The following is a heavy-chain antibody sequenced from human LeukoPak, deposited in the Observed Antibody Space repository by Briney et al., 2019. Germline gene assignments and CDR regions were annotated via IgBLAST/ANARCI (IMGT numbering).Heavy chain of an antibody. V-gene: IGHV1-69*04. CDR2: TIPILGIA. CDR3: AREFYGDTSYYYGMDV. CDR1: GGTFSSYA. D-gene: IGHD4-17*01. Sequence: SVKVSCKASGGTFSSYAISWVRQAPGQGLEWMGRTIPILGIANYAQKFQGRVTITADRSTSTAYMELSSLRSEDTAVYYCAREFYGDTSYYYGMDVWGQGTTVTVSS. J-gene: IGHJ6*02.